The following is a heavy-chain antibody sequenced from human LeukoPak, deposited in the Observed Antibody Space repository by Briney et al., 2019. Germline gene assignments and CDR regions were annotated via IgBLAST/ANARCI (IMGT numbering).Heavy chain of an antibody. V-gene: IGHV3-7*01. Sequence: PGGSLRLSCAAYGFTFSRYWMSWVRQAPGKGLEWVANIKQDGSEKYYVDSVKGRFTISRDNAKNSLYLQVNSLRAEDTAVYYCAKEITGYSYASDYWGQGTLVTVSS. J-gene: IGHJ4*02. D-gene: IGHD5-18*01. CDR3: AKEITGYSYASDY. CDR2: IKQDGSEK. CDR1: GFTFSRYW.